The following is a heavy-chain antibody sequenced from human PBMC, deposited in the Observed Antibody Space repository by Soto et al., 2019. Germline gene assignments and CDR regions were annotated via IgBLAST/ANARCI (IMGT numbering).Heavy chain of an antibody. CDR3: AKDQGLDPFDY. J-gene: IGHJ4*02. CDR1: GFTCSSYV. CDR2: ISGSGDST. Sequence: EVQLLESGGGLVQPGGSLRLSCAATGFTCSSYVLSWVRQAPGKGLEWVSTISGSGDSTYYADSVKGRFTISRDNSRNTLYLQMNSLRAEDTAVYYCAKDQGLDPFDYWGQGTLVTVSS. D-gene: IGHD1-1*01. V-gene: IGHV3-23*01.